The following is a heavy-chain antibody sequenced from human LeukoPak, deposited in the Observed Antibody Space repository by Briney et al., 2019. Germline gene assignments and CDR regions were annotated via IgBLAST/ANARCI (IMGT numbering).Heavy chain of an antibody. J-gene: IGHJ4*02. CDR2: ISSSGSTI. D-gene: IGHD6-13*01. V-gene: IGHV3-11*04. Sequence: GGSLRLSCAASGFTFSNAWMSWVRQAPGKGLEWVSYISSSGSTIYYADSVKGRFTISRDNAKNSLYLQMNSLRAEDTAVYYCASLATFQQLVDYWGQGTLVTVSS. CDR1: GFTFSNAW. CDR3: ASLATFQQLVDY.